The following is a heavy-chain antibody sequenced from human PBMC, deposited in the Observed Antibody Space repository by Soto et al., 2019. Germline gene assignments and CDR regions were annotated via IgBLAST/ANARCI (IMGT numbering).Heavy chain of an antibody. V-gene: IGHV3-73*01. CDR1: GFTFSGSA. CDR2: IRSKANSYAT. Sequence: PGGSLRLSCAASGFTFSGSAMHWVRQASGKGLEWVGRIRSKANSYATAYAASVKGRFTISRDDSKNTAYLQMNSLKTEDTAVYYRTAARQWFGELSLDYWGQGTLVTVSS. J-gene: IGHJ4*02. CDR3: TAARQWFGELSLDY. D-gene: IGHD3-10*01.